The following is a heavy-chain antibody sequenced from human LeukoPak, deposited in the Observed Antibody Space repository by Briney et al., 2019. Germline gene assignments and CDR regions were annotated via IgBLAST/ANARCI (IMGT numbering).Heavy chain of an antibody. J-gene: IGHJ4*02. CDR1: GGSISSYY. CDR2: IYYSGST. V-gene: IGHV4-59*01. D-gene: IGHD3-10*01. Sequence: SETLSLTCTVSGGSISSYYWSWIRQPPGKGLEWIGYIYYSGSTNYNPSLKSRVTISVDTSKNQFSLKQSSVTAADTAVYYCARSYYYGSGSYYTYFDYWGQGTLVTVSS. CDR3: ARSYYYGSGSYYTYFDY.